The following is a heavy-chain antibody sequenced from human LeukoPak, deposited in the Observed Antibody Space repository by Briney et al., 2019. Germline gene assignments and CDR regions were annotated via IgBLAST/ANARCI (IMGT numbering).Heavy chain of an antibody. V-gene: IGHV3-7*03. D-gene: IGHD5-18*01. CDR1: GLTVSNHW. CDR3: ASLDTAKQPLANH. J-gene: IGHJ5*02. CDR2: IREERGQE. Sequence: GGCLRLSCVASGLTVSNHWMGWVRQAPGKGLEWVANIREERGQENYVDSVKGRFTISKNSAKNSLYLQMNTLRVEDTAMYYCASLDTAKQPLANHWGQGTLVTVSS.